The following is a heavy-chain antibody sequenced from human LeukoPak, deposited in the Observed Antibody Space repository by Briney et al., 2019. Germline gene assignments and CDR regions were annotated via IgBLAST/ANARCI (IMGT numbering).Heavy chain of an antibody. D-gene: IGHD6-13*01. Sequence: GGSLRLSCAASGFTLGSYWMAWVRQAPGKELEWVATTKDDGSQKYYVDSVKGRFTISRDNAKNTLYLQMSSLRAEDAAVYYCAKSGSTSWYLDYWGQGTLVTVSS. CDR2: TKDDGSQK. J-gene: IGHJ4*02. CDR1: GFTLGSYW. V-gene: IGHV3-7*03. CDR3: AKSGSTSWYLDY.